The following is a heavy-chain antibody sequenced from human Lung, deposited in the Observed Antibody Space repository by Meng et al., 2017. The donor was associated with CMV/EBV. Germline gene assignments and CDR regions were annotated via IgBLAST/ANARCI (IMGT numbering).Heavy chain of an antibody. CDR2: MNLKSGDS. D-gene: IGHD4-17*01. Sequence: ASXXVSCKASGYTFTTYDINWVRQATGQGLEWIGWMNLKSGDSGSAQKFQGRVTMTRATSISTAYMELSGLTSKDTAMYYCARTAGDLDYWGQGTLVTVSS. CDR1: GYTFTTYD. CDR3: ARTAGDLDY. V-gene: IGHV1-8*01. J-gene: IGHJ4*02.